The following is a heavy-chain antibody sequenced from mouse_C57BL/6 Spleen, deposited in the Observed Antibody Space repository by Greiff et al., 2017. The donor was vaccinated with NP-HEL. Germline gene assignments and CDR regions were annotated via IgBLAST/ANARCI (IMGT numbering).Heavy chain of an antibody. Sequence: VQLQQSGAELVRPGASVTLSCKASGYTFTGYEMHWVKQTPVHGLEWIGAIDPETGGTAYNQKFKGKAILTADKSSSTAYMELRSLTSEDSAVYYCTRYKDYAMDYWGQGTSVTVSS. CDR2: IDPETGGT. CDR1: GYTFTGYE. J-gene: IGHJ4*01. D-gene: IGHD1-3*01. V-gene: IGHV1-15*01. CDR3: TRYKDYAMDY.